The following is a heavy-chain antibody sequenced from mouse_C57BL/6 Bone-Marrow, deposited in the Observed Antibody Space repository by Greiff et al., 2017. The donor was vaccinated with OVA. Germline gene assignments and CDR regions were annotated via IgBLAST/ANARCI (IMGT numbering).Heavy chain of an antibody. J-gene: IGHJ3*01. Sequence: EVMLVESGEGLVKPGGSLKLSCAASGFTFSSYAMSWVRQTPEKRLEWVAYISSGGDYIYYADTVKGRFTISRDNARNTLYLQRSSLKSEDTAMYYCTTYYYGSSYGAYWGQGTLVTVSA. CDR3: TTYYYGSSYGAY. V-gene: IGHV5-9-1*02. D-gene: IGHD1-1*01. CDR2: ISSGGDYI. CDR1: GFTFSSYA.